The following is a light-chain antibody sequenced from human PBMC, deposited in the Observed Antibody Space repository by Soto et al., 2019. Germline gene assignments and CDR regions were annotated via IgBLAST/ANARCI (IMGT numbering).Light chain of an antibody. CDR1: SSDVGGYNY. CDR3: SSYTSSSTLLYV. Sequence: QSVLTQPASVSGSPGQSITISCTGTSSDVGGYNYVSWYQQHPGKAPKLMISDVSNRPSGVSNRFSGSKSGNTASLTISGLQAEDAADSYCSSYTSSSTLLYVFGSGTKLTVL. V-gene: IGLV2-14*01. J-gene: IGLJ1*01. CDR2: DVS.